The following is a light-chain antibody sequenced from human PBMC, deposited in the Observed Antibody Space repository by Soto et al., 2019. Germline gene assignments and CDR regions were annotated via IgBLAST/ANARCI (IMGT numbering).Light chain of an antibody. J-gene: IGKJ5*01. CDR2: GIS. CDR3: QKYDNSPIT. CDR1: QSISNSY. V-gene: IGKV3-20*01. Sequence: EIVLTQSPGTLALSPGERATLSCRASQSISNSYLAWYQQKTGQAPRILIHGISTRATGVPARFSGGGSGTDLSLTISRLEPEDFAVYYCQKYDNSPITCGQGTRLEIK.